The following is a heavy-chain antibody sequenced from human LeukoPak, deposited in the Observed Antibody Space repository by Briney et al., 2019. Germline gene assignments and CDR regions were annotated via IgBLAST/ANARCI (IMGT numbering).Heavy chain of an antibody. CDR2: LYYSGSTSSGST. Sequence: PSETLSLTCTVSGGSISSSNYYWGWIRQPPGKGLEWIGSLYYSGSTSSGSTYYNPSLKSRVTISVDKSKNQFSLQLNSVTPEDTAVYYCIRDREHGFNLDYWGRGTLVTVSS. J-gene: IGHJ4*02. D-gene: IGHD5-24*01. CDR1: GGSISSSNYY. CDR3: IRDREHGFNLDY. V-gene: IGHV4-39*02.